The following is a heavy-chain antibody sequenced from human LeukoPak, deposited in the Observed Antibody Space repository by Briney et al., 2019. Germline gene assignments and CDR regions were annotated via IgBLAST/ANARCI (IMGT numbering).Heavy chain of an antibody. CDR3: TRTSSGWYSY. CDR1: GFTVSTNY. J-gene: IGHJ4*02. CDR2: IYSGGST. D-gene: IGHD6-19*01. V-gene: IGHV3-66*01. Sequence: PGGSLRLSCAASGFTVSTNYMNWVRQAPGKGLEWVSIIYSGGSTNYADSVKGRFTISRDNSKNTLYLQMNSLRAEDMAVYYCTRTSSGWYSYWGQGTLVTVSS.